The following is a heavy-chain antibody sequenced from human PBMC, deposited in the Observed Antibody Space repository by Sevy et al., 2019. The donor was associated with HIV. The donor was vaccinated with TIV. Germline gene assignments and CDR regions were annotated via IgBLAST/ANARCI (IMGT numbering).Heavy chain of an antibody. CDR1: GFTFSSYW. J-gene: IGHJ6*02. V-gene: IGHV3-7*03. Sequence: GGYLRLSCAASGFTFSSYWMSWVRQAPGKGLEWVANIKRDGSEKYYVDSVKGRFTISRDNAKNSLYLQINSLRAEDPAVYYCARDCSSASCLWGMDVWGQGTTVTVSS. CDR2: IKRDGSEK. CDR3: ARDCSSASCLWGMDV. D-gene: IGHD2-2*01.